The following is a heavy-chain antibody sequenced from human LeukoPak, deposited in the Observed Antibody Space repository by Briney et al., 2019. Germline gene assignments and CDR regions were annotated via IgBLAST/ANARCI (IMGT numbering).Heavy chain of an antibody. CDR2: ISYDGSNK. V-gene: IGHV3-30-3*01. J-gene: IGHJ3*02. CDR1: GFTFSSYA. Sequence: GALRLSCAASGFTFSSYAMHWVRQAPGKGLEWVAVISYDGSNKYYADSVKGRFTISRDNSKNTLYLQMNSLRAEDTAVYYCARAWGDHDAFDIWGQGTMVTVSS. CDR3: ARAWGDHDAFDI. D-gene: IGHD2-21*01.